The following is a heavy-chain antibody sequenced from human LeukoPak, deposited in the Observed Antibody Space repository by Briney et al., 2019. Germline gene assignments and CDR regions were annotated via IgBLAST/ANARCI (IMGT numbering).Heavy chain of an antibody. D-gene: IGHD6-19*01. V-gene: IGHV4-59*01. CDR1: GGSISSYY. CDR2: IYYSGST. J-gene: IGHJ4*02. CDR3: ARVYSSGWARGTIGY. Sequence: SETLSLTCTVSGGSISSYYWSWIRQPRGKGLEWIGYIYYSGSTNYNPSLKSRVTISVDTSKNQFSLKLSSVTAADTAVYYCARVYSSGWARGTIGYWGQGTLVTVSS.